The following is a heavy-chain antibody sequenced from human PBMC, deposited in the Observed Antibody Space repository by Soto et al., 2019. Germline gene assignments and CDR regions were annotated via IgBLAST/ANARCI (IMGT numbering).Heavy chain of an antibody. D-gene: IGHD2-2*01. Sequence: SETLSLTCTVSGGSISSYYWSWIRQPPGKGLEWIGYIYYSGSTNYNPSLKSRVTISVDTSKNQFSLKLSSVTAADTAVYYCARDTTDLPAAMSGPPFYYYYYMDVWGKGTTVTVSS. CDR1: GGSISSYY. V-gene: IGHV4-59*01. J-gene: IGHJ6*03. CDR2: IYYSGST. CDR3: ARDTTDLPAAMSGPPFYYYYYMDV.